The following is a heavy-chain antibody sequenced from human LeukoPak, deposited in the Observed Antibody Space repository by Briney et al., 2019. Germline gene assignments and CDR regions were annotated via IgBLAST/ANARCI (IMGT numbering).Heavy chain of an antibody. Sequence: ASVKVSCKXSGYTFTGYYMHWVRQAPGQGLEWMGWINPNSGGTNYSQKFQGRVTMTRDTSISTAYMELSRLRSDDTAVYYCARALEKVLEWILVSSARLNWFDPWGQGTLVTVSS. J-gene: IGHJ5*02. CDR2: INPNSGGT. CDR3: ARALEKVLEWILVSSARLNWFDP. CDR1: GYTFTGYY. V-gene: IGHV1-2*02. D-gene: IGHD3-3*01.